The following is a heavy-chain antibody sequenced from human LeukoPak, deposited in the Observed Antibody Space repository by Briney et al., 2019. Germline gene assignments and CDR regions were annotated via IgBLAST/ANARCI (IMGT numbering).Heavy chain of an antibody. CDR2: LIPIFGTA. D-gene: IGHD6-13*01. Sequence: SVKVSCKASRGTFSTYAISWVRQAPGQGLEWMGGLIPIFGTANYAQKFQGRVTITADKSTSTAYMELSSLRSEDTAVYYCARDKLTGDDSSSWVPPPTDWYFDLWGRGTLVTVSS. V-gene: IGHV1-69*06. CDR1: RGTFSTYA. J-gene: IGHJ2*01. CDR3: ARDKLTGDDSSSWVPPPTDWYFDL.